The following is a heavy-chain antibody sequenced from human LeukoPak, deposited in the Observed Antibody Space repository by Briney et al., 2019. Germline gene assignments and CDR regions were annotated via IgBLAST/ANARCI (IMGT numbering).Heavy chain of an antibody. CDR2: ISWNSGSI. Sequence: HPGGSLRLSCAASGFTFDDYAMHWVRQAPGKGLEWVSGISWNSGSIGYADSVKGRFTISRDNAKNSLYLQMNSLRAEDTALYYCAKGSGVHIPPGYMDVWGKGTTVTISS. J-gene: IGHJ6*03. V-gene: IGHV3-9*01. D-gene: IGHD1-14*01. CDR3: AKGSGVHIPPGYMDV. CDR1: GFTFDDYA.